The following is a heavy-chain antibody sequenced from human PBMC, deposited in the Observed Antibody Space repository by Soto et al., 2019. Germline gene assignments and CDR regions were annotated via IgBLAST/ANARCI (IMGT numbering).Heavy chain of an antibody. Sequence: QVQLQESGPGLVKPSETLSLTCTVSGGSISSYYWSWIRQPPGKGLEWIGYIYYSGSTNYNPSLKRRVPISVDTSKNQFSLKLSSVTAADTAVYYCARHPFYSYYGMDVWGQGTTVTVSS. V-gene: IGHV4-59*08. CDR3: ARHPFYSYYGMDV. CDR2: IYYSGST. J-gene: IGHJ6*02. CDR1: GGSISSYY.